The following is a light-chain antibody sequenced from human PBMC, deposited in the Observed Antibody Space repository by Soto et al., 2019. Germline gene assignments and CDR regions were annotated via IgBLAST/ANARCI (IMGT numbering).Light chain of an antibody. CDR3: QQYYSTPFA. J-gene: IGKJ4*01. V-gene: IGKV4-1*01. CDR2: WAS. CDR1: QSVLYNSNNKNY. Sequence: DIVMTQSPDSLAVSLGERATINCKSSQSVLYNSNNKNYLAWYQQKPGQPPRLLIYWASTRESGVPDRFSGSGSGTDFTLTISSLQAEDVAVYYCQQYYSTPFAFGGGTKVDIK.